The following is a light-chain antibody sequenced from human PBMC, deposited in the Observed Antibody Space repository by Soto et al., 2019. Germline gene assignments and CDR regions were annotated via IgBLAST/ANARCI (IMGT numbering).Light chain of an antibody. CDR1: QDINSF. CDR2: AAS. CDR3: QQTNHFPFT. J-gene: IGKJ3*01. V-gene: IGKV1-12*01. Sequence: DIQMTQSPSSVSASVGDGVTITCRASQDINSFLAWYQQKPGKAPKLLIYAASTLHIVVPSRFRGSGSGTAFTLTISSLQPEDFATYFCQQTNHFPFTFGPGTKVDIK.